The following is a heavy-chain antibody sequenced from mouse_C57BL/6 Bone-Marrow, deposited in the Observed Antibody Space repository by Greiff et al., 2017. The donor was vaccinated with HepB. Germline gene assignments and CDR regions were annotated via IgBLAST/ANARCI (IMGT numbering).Heavy chain of an antibody. V-gene: IGHV2-6*03. CDR2: IWSDGST. J-gene: IGHJ1*03. Sequence: VKVVESGPGLVAPSQSLSITCTVSGFSLTSYGVHWVRQPPGKGLEWLVVIWSDGSTTYNSALKSRLSISKDNSKSQVFLKMNSLQTDDTAMYYCAREGSYYGSSYWYFDVWGTGTTVTVSS. CDR1: GFSLTSYG. CDR3: AREGSYYGSSYWYFDV. D-gene: IGHD1-1*01.